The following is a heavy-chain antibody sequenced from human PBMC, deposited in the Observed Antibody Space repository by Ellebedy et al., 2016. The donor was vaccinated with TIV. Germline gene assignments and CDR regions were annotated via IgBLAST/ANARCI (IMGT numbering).Heavy chain of an antibody. Sequence: SETLSLXCAVYGGSFSGYYWSWIRQPPGKGLEWIGEINHSGSTNYNPSLKSRVTISVDTSKNQFSLKLSSVTAADTAVYYCARVYYYGSGSYSNWYFDFWGRGTLVTVSS. CDR1: GGSFSGYY. D-gene: IGHD3-10*01. CDR3: ARVYYYGSGSYSNWYFDF. V-gene: IGHV4-34*01. J-gene: IGHJ2*01. CDR2: INHSGST.